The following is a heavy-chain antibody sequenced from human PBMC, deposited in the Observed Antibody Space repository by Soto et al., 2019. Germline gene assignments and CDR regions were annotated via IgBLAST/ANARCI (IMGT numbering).Heavy chain of an antibody. Sequence: GESLKISCKGSGYSFTTYWISWVRQMPGKGLEWMGRIDPSDSYTNYSPSFQGHVTISADKSISTAYLQWSSLKAPDTAMYYCARHRDSGYSSSWYFWGQGTMVTVSS. V-gene: IGHV5-10-1*01. CDR2: IDPSDSYT. CDR1: GYSFTTYW. CDR3: ARHRDSGYSSSWYF. J-gene: IGHJ3*01. D-gene: IGHD6-13*01.